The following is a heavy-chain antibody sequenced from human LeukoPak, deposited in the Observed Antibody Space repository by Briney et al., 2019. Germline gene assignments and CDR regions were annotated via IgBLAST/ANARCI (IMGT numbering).Heavy chain of an antibody. CDR1: GYTFTNYG. J-gene: IGHJ4*02. CDR2: ISDYNGNT. D-gene: IGHD2-15*01. Sequence: ASVKVSCKAFGYTFTNYGISWVGQAPGQGLEGMGWISDYNGNTNYAQKLQGRVTMTTDTSTSTAYMELRSLRSDDTAVYYCARVAPNRRYCSGGSCLNYFDYWGQGTLVTVSS. V-gene: IGHV1-18*01. CDR3: ARVAPNRRYCSGGSCLNYFDY.